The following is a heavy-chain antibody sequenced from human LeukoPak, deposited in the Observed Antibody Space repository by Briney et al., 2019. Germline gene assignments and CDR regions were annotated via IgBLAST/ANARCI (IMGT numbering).Heavy chain of an antibody. D-gene: IGHD3-10*01. Sequence: GGSLRLSCAASGFTFSSYWMHWVRRAPGKGLVWVSHINSDGSSTSYADPVKGRFTISRDNAKNTLHLQMNSLRAEDTAVYYCARDLLLWFGELSGDSDYWGQGTLVTVSS. CDR2: INSDGSST. J-gene: IGHJ4*02. V-gene: IGHV3-74*01. CDR3: ARDLLLWFGELSGDSDY. CDR1: GFTFSSYW.